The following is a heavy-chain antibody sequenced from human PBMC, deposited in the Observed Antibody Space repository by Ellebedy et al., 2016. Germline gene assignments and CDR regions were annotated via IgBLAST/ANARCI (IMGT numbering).Heavy chain of an antibody. J-gene: IGHJ6*02. V-gene: IGHV4-59*01. CDR1: GGSISSYY. CDR3: ARDRGREPTFPSYYYYGMDV. D-gene: IGHD3-16*01. CDR2: IYYSGST. Sequence: GSLRLXCTVSGGSISSYYWSWIRQPPGKGLEWIGYIYYSGSTNYNPSLKSRVTISVDTSKNQFSLKLSSVTAADTAVYYCARDRGREPTFPSYYYYGMDVWGQGTTVTVSS.